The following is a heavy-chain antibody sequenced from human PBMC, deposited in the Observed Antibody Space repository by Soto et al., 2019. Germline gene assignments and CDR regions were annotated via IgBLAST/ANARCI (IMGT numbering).Heavy chain of an antibody. J-gene: IGHJ3*01. V-gene: IGHV3-48*03. CDR3: ARVRAPLGYCSSTSCYCGAFDV. CDR2: ISISGSTI. Sequence: PGGSLRLSCAASGFPFSIYEMNLVRQSPGKGLEWVSYISISGSTIYYADSVKGRFTISRDNAKNSLYLQMNSLRAEDTAVYYCARVRAPLGYCSSTSCYCGAFDVWGQGTMVTVSS. CDR1: GFPFSIYE. D-gene: IGHD2-2*01.